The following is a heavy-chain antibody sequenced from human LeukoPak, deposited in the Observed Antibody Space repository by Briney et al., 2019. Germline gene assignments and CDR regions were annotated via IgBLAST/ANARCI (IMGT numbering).Heavy chain of an antibody. CDR1: GFTFSSYS. CDR2: ISGSGVTT. Sequence: PGGSLRLSCAASGFTFSSYSMNWVRQAPGKGLEWVSAISGSGVTTYYGDSVKGRFTISRDNSKNTLYLQMNSLKAEDTAIYYCAKPIVLLVYAADYWGQGTLVTVSS. V-gene: IGHV3-23*01. J-gene: IGHJ4*02. CDR3: AKPIVLLVYAADY. D-gene: IGHD2-8*01.